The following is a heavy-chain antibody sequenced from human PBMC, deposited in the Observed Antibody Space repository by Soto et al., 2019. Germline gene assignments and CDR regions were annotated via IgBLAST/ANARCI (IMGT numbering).Heavy chain of an antibody. V-gene: IGHV2-5*02. CDR1: GFSLSSTRMA. Sequence: QITLKESGPTLVKPTQTLTLTCTFSGFSLSSTRMAVGWIRQPPGKALEWLALIYWDDDKRYSPFLKSRLTITKDTSKNPVVRTMSNMDPVDTARYYCAHIVVAGLGYYFDYWGQGTLVPVSS. J-gene: IGHJ4*02. CDR2: IYWDDDK. D-gene: IGHD6-19*01. CDR3: AHIVVAGLGYYFDY.